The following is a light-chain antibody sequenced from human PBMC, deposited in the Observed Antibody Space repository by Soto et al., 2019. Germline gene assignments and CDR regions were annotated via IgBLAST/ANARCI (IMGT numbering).Light chain of an antibody. CDR2: LGS. V-gene: IGKV2-28*01. J-gene: IGKJ1*01. CDR1: QTLLHSNGYNY. CDR3: MQPLQSWT. Sequence: DIVMTQSPLSLPVTHGEPASISCRSSQTLLHSNGYNYLDWYLQKPGQSPQILIYLGSNRASGVPDRFSGSGSGTDFTLKISRVEAEDVGVYYCMQPLQSWTFGQGTKVDIK.